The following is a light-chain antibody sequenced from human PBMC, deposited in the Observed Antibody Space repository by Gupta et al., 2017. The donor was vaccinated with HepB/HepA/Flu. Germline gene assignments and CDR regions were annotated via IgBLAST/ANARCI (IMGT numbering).Light chain of an antibody. CDR2: DTS. CDR3: QHRRNWPIT. V-gene: IGKV3-11*01. CDR1: QSVSNY. J-gene: IGKJ4*01. Sequence: EIVLTQSPATLSLSPGERATLSCRASQSVSNYLGWYQQKPGQAPRLLIYDTSNRATGIPARFSGSGSGTDFTLTISSLEPADYAVYYCQHRRNWPITFGGGTKVEIK.